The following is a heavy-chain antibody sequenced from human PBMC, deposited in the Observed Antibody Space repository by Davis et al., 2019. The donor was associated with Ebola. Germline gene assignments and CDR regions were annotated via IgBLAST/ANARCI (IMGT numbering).Heavy chain of an antibody. D-gene: IGHD1-26*01. J-gene: IGHJ3*02. Sequence: GESLKISCAVSGFTFSSNWMSWVRQAPGKGLEWVGRIKSESDGGTRDYAAPVKGRFTISRDDSKNTLYLQMNSLKTEDTAVYYCTTGSGLWAFNIWGQGTMVTVST. V-gene: IGHV3-15*01. CDR1: GFTFSSNW. CDR2: IKSESDGGTR. CDR3: TTGSGLWAFNI.